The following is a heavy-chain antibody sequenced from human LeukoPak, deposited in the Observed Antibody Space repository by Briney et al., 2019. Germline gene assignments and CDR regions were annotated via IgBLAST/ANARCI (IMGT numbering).Heavy chain of an antibody. Sequence: ASVKVSCKASGSPFTRYDINWVPQANGQGLELIGWMNPNSGNTGYAQKFQGRVTMTRNTSIRTAYMELSSLRSEDTAVYYCARAGGYSSSWYNWFDPWGQGTLVSVSS. CDR3: ARAGGYSSSWYNWFDP. J-gene: IGHJ5*02. V-gene: IGHV1-8*01. CDR1: GSPFTRYD. CDR2: MNPNSGNT. D-gene: IGHD6-13*01.